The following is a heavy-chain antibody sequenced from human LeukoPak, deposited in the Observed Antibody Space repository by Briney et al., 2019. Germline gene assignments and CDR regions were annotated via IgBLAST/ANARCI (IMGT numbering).Heavy chain of an antibody. V-gene: IGHV1-2*02. D-gene: IGHD2-15*01. CDR3: AREYCSGGSCYYYFDY. J-gene: IGHJ4*02. CDR2: ISAYNGNT. Sequence: ASVKVSCKASGYTFTGYYMHWVRQAPGQGLEWMGWISAYNGNTNYAQKFQGRVTMTRDTSTSTVYMELSSLRSEDTAVYYCAREYCSGGSCYYYFDYWGQGTLVTVSS. CDR1: GYTFTGYY.